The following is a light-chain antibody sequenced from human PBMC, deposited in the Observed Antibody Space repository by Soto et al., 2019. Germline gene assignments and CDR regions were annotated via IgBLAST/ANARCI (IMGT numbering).Light chain of an antibody. CDR2: GAS. CDR1: QSVSSN. Sequence: VLTQSPGTLSLSPGERATLSCRASQSVSSNQLAWYQQKPAQAPRLLIYGASIRATGIPARFSGSGSGTEFTLIISSLQSEDSAVYYCQQYNSWLWTFGQGTKVDIK. J-gene: IGKJ1*01. V-gene: IGKV3-15*01. CDR3: QQYNSWLWT.